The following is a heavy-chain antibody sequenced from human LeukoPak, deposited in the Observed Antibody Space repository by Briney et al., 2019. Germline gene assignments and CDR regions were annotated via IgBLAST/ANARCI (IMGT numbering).Heavy chain of an antibody. CDR1: GGSFSGYY. D-gene: IGHD6-13*01. CDR2: INHSGST. V-gene: IGHV4-34*01. Sequence: SETLSLTCAVYGGSFSGYYWSWIRQPPGKGLEWIGEINHSGSTSYNPSLKSRVIISLDTSKDQFSLKLSSVTAADTAVYYCAREGGSSWSTFDYWGQGTLVTVSS. CDR3: AREGGSSWSTFDY. J-gene: IGHJ4*02.